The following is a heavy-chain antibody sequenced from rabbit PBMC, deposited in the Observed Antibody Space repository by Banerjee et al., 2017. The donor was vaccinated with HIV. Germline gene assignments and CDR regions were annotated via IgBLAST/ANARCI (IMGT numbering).Heavy chain of an antibody. CDR2: IYGSNSA. Sequence: QSLEESGGRLVTPGTPLTLTCTVSGFSLSSYDMSWVRQAPGKGLEWIGGIYGSNSAYYASWVNGRFTISSDNAQNTVDLQMNSLTAADTATYFCARDSGSGWYLDRLDLWGPGTLVTVS. D-gene: IGHD1-1*01. J-gene: IGHJ3*01. CDR1: GFSLSSYD. V-gene: IGHV1S69*01. CDR3: ARDSGSGWYLDRLDL.